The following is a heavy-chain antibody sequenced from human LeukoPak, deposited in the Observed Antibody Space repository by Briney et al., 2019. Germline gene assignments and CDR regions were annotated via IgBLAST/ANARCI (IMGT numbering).Heavy chain of an antibody. CDR1: GFTFTSSA. Sequence: GASVKVSCKASGFTFTSSAMQWVRQARGQRLEWIGWIVVGSGNTNYAQKFQERVTITRDMSTSTAYMELSSLRSEDTAVYYCAAFRLGGSYPGYFDLWGRATLVTVSS. CDR3: AAFRLGGSYPGYFDL. V-gene: IGHV1-58*02. D-gene: IGHD1-26*01. CDR2: IVVGSGNT. J-gene: IGHJ2*01.